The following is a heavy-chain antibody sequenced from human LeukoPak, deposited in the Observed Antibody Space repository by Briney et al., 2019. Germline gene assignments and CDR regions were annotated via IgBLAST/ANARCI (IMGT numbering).Heavy chain of an antibody. Sequence: TSETLSLTCAVYGGSFSGYYWSWIRQPPGKGLEWIGEINHSGSTNYNPSLKSRVTISVDTSKNQFSLKLSSVTAADTAVYYCARGYQLYQDWGQGTLVTVSS. J-gene: IGHJ4*02. CDR1: GGSFSGYY. CDR3: ARGYQLYQD. V-gene: IGHV4-34*01. D-gene: IGHD2-2*01. CDR2: INHSGST.